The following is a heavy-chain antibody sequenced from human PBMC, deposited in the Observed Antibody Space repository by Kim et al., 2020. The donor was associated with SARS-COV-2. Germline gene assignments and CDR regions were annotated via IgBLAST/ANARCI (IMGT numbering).Heavy chain of an antibody. CDR3: AKGSIMITFGGVIALDAFDI. Sequence: GGSLRLSCAASGFTFSSYAMSWVRQAPGKGLEWVSAISGSGGSTYYADSVKGRFTISRDNSKNTLYLQMNSLRAEDTAVYYCAKGSIMITFGGVIALDAFDIWGQGTMVTVSS. J-gene: IGHJ3*02. CDR1: GFTFSSYA. D-gene: IGHD3-16*02. CDR2: ISGSGGST. V-gene: IGHV3-23*01.